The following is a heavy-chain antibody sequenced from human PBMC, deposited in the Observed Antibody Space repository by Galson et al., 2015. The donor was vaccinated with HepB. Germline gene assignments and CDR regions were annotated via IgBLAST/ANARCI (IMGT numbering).Heavy chain of an antibody. J-gene: IGHJ3*02. CDR2: TSGSGVST. CDR3: AIAYEMDTLFLGYDAFDI. V-gene: IGHV3-23*01. D-gene: IGHD5-24*01. Sequence: SLRLSCAVSGFTFSRYGMSWVRQAPGKGLEWVSGTSGSGVSTYYADSVKGRFTISRDKSKNTLYLQMNSLRADDTAVYYCAIAYEMDTLFLGYDAFDIRGQGTMVTVSS. CDR1: GFTFSRYG.